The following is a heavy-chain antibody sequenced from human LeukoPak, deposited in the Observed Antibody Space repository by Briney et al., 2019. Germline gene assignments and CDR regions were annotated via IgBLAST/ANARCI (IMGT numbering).Heavy chain of an antibody. J-gene: IGHJ4*02. V-gene: IGHV4-34*01. D-gene: IGHD3-22*01. Sequence: SETLSLTCGVYGGSFSGYSWSWIRQPPGKGLEWIGEINHSGSTNYNPSLKSRVTISVDTSKNQFSLKLSSVTAADTAVYYCARQYDSSGYYYFDCWGQGTLVTVSS. CDR2: INHSGST. CDR1: GGSFSGYS. CDR3: ARQYDSSGYYYFDC.